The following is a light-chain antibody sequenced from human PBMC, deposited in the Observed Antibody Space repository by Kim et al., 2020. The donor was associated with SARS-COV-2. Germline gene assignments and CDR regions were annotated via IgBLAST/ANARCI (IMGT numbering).Light chain of an antibody. V-gene: IGKV1-39*01. J-gene: IGKJ4*01. CDR2: AAS. Sequence: DIQMTQSPSSLSAFVGDRVTITYRASQSISDYLNWYQHKPGKAPNLLIYAASTLQSGVPSRFAGSGSGTDFTLTITSLQPEDFATYFCQQTYTATLTVGGGTKVDIK. CDR3: QQTYTATLT. CDR1: QSISDY.